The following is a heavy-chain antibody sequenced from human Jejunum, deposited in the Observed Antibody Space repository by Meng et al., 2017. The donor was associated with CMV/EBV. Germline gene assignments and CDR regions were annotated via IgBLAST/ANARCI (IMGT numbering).Heavy chain of an antibody. CDR1: FTVRDYY. V-gene: IGHV3-11*01. D-gene: IGHD3-10*01. CDR2: ISGSGTTT. J-gene: IGHJ6*02. Sequence: FTVRDYYMGWIRQAPGKGLEWIAYISGSGTTTYYADSVKGRFTISRDNAKNSLYLQMNSLRAEDTALYYCAQTGARGFGAGYGMDVWGQGTTVTVSS. CDR3: AQTGARGFGAGYGMDV.